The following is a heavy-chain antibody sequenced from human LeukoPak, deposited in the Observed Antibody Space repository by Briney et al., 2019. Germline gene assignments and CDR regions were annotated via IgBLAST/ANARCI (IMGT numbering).Heavy chain of an antibody. CDR2: ISSSSSYI. CDR3: ARDAYSSSPRGWFDP. J-gene: IGHJ5*02. D-gene: IGHD6-6*01. CDR1: GFTFSSCS. Sequence: GGSLRLSCAASGFTFSSCSMNWVRQAPGKGLEWVSSISSSSSYIYYADSVKGRFTISRDNAKNSLYLQMNSLRAEDTAVYYCARDAYSSSPRGWFDPWGQGTLVTVSS. V-gene: IGHV3-21*01.